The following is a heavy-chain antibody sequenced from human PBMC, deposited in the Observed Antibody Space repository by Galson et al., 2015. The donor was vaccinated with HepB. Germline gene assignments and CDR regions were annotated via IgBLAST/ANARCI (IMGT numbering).Heavy chain of an antibody. CDR2: IYYSGTT. Sequence: SETLSLTCTVSGGSISSNYWSWIRRPPGKGLEWIGYIYYSGTTSYNPSLKSRVYVSMATPKRQFSLRLSSVTAADTAVYYCARGGLNTSWAGNFDNWGRGILVTVSS. CDR3: ARGGLNTSWAGNFDN. V-gene: IGHV4-59*01. J-gene: IGHJ4*02. CDR1: GGSISSNY. D-gene: IGHD2-2*01.